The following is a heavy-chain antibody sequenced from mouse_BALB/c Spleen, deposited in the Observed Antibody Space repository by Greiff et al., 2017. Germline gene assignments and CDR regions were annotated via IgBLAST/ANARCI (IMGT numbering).Heavy chain of an antibody. J-gene: IGHJ3*01. D-gene: IGHD2-2*01. Sequence: QVQLQQSGAELARPGASVKLSCKASGYTFTSYWMQWVKQRPGQGLEWIGAIYPGDGDTRYTQKFKGKATLTAAKSSSTAYMQLSSLASEDSAVYYCARGLWLRQGCAYWGQGTLVTVSA. V-gene: IGHV1-87*01. CDR1: GYTFTSYW. CDR3: ARGLWLRQGCAY. CDR2: IYPGDGDT.